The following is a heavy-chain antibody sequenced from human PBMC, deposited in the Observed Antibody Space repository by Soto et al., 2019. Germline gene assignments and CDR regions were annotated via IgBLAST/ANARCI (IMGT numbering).Heavy chain of an antibody. CDR2: ISSSSSYI. D-gene: IGHD3-10*01. CDR3: ARDRGFGEHPWYFDY. V-gene: IGHV3-21*01. CDR1: GFTFSSYS. Sequence: GGSVRLSCTASGFTFSSYSMNWVRQAPGKGLEWVSSISSSSSYIYYADSVKGRFTISRDNAKNSLYLQMNSLRAEDTAVYYCARDRGFGEHPWYFDYWGQGTLVTVSS. J-gene: IGHJ4*02.